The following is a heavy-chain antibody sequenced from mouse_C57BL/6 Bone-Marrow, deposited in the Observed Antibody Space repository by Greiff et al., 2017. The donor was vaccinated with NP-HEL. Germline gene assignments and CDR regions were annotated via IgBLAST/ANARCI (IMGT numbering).Heavy chain of an antibody. V-gene: IGHV14-3*01. CDR2: IDPANGNT. Sequence: VQLKESVAELVRPGASVKLSCTASGFNIKNTYMHWVKQRPEQGLEWIGRIDPANGNTKYAPKFQGKATITADTSSNTAYLQLSSLTSEDTAIYYCSRDYDQNEAWFAYWGQGTLVTVSA. CDR3: SRDYDQNEAWFAY. D-gene: IGHD2-4*01. CDR1: GFNIKNTY. J-gene: IGHJ3*01.